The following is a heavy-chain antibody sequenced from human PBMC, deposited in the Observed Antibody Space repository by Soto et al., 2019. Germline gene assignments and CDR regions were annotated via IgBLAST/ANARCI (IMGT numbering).Heavy chain of an antibody. CDR3: ATKGCSGGSCYLKGWFDP. CDR1: GGTFSSYT. V-gene: IGHV1-69*02. J-gene: IGHJ5*02. CDR2: INPILGIA. Sequence: QVQLVQSGAEVKKPGSSVKVSCKASGGTFSSYTISWVRQAPGQGLEWMGRINPILGIANYAQKFQGRVTITADKSTSTAYMELSSLRSEDTAVYYCATKGCSGGSCYLKGWFDPWGQGTLVTVSS. D-gene: IGHD2-15*01.